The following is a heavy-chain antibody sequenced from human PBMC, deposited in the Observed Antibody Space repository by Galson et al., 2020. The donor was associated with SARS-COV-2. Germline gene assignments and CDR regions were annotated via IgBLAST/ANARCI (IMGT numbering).Heavy chain of an antibody. CDR2: IHHGRSP. CDR1: GVSITSNNW. CDR3: ARDPRAYDNALLYYGVDV. V-gene: IGHV4-4*02. J-gene: IGHJ6*02. Sequence: SETLSLTCAVSGVSITSNNWWIWVRPTPGRGLERLGEIHHGRSPNYNPSLTSRVTISIDTSKNQFSLRLNSVTAADTAVYFCARDPRAYDNALLYYGVDVWGQGTSVTVTS. D-gene: IGHD3-16*01.